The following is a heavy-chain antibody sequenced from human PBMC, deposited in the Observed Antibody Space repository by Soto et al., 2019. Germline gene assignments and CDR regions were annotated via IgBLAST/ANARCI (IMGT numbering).Heavy chain of an antibody. D-gene: IGHD2-21*02. Sequence: QVPLVESGGGVVQPGRSLRLSCAASGFTFSAYGIHWVRQAPGKGLEWVATISFDSRDKLYVDSMNGRLTISRENSRNTVYLQMDSLRAEDTAFYHCARVCGGDCGNAFDVWGQGTVVAVSP. CDR2: ISFDSRDK. CDR3: ARVCGGDCGNAFDV. J-gene: IGHJ3*01. V-gene: IGHV3-33*05. CDR1: GFTFSAYG.